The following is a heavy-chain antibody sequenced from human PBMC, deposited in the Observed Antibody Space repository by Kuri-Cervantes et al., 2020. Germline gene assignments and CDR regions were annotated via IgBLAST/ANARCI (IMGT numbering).Heavy chain of an antibody. V-gene: IGHV3-30*03. CDR1: GFTFSSYA. D-gene: IGHD3-10*01. CDR3: ARDDGSGTSYYYYGMDV. Sequence: GGSLRLSCAASGFTFSSYAMHWVRQAPGKGLEWVAVISYDGNDKYSTDSVKGRFTISRDNSKNTLYLQMNSLRAEDTAVYYCARDDGSGTSYYYYGMDVWGQGTTVTVSS. CDR2: ISYDGNDK. J-gene: IGHJ6*02.